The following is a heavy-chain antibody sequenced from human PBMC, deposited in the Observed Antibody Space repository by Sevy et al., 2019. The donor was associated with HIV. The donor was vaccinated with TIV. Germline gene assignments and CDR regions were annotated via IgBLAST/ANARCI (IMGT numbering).Heavy chain of an antibody. D-gene: IGHD5-18*01. CDR3: ARQGGVLDVDTAMPDAFDL. Sequence: GGSLRLSCAASGFTLSSYWMSWVRQAPGKGLEWVANIKQDGSEKYYVDSVKGRFTISRDNAKNSVYLQINSLRAEDTALYYCARQGGVLDVDTAMPDAFDLWGQGTTVTVSS. V-gene: IGHV3-7*01. CDR1: GFTLSSYW. J-gene: IGHJ3*01. CDR2: IKQDGSEK.